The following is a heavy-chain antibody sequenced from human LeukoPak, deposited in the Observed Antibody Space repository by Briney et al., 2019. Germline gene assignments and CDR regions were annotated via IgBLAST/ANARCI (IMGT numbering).Heavy chain of an antibody. V-gene: IGHV3-23*01. Sequence: GGSLRLSCAASGLTFRAYDMSWVRQAPGKGLEWVSTISGGSGTYFAGSVKGRFTISRDNSKNTLYLQMNSLRAGDTAVYYCAKQTSGSYRNSFDIWGQGTMVTVSS. CDR1: GLTFRAYD. J-gene: IGHJ3*02. D-gene: IGHD6-19*01. CDR2: ISGGSGT. CDR3: AKQTSGSYRNSFDI.